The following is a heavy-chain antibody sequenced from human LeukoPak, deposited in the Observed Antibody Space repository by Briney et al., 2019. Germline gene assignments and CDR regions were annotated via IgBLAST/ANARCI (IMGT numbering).Heavy chain of an antibody. Sequence: ASVKVSCKVSGYTLTGLSMHWVRQAPGKGLEWMGGFDPEDGETIYAQKFQGRVTMTEDTSTDTSYMELSSLRSEDTAVYYCATGGSYWANILDYWGQGTLVTVSS. J-gene: IGHJ4*02. CDR3: ATGGSYWANILDY. D-gene: IGHD1-26*01. CDR1: GYTLTGLS. CDR2: FDPEDGET. V-gene: IGHV1-24*01.